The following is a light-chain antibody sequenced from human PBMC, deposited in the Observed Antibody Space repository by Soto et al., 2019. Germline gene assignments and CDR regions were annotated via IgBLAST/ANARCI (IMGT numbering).Light chain of an antibody. CDR2: WAS. V-gene: IGKV4-1*01. CDR3: QQYYSTPRT. J-gene: IGKJ1*01. CDR1: QRVLYSSNNKNY. Sequence: DIVMTQSPDSLAVSLGERATINCKSSQRVLYSSNNKNYLAWYQVKPGQPPKLLISWASTRESGVPDRFSGSGSGTDFTLTIISLQAEDVAVYYCQQYYSTPRTFGQGTKVEIK.